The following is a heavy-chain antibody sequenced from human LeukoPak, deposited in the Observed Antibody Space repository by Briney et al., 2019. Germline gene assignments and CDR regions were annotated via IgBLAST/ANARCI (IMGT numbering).Heavy chain of an antibody. V-gene: IGHV3-21*04. Sequence: GGSLRLSCAASGFTFSSYSMNWVRQAPGKGLEWVSSISSSSSYIYYADSVKGRFTISRDNSKNTLYLQMNSLRAEDTAVYYCAKDTDKHYYGSGSHFDYWGQGTLVTVSS. CDR3: AKDTDKHYYGSGSHFDY. D-gene: IGHD3-10*01. J-gene: IGHJ4*02. CDR2: ISSSSSYI. CDR1: GFTFSSYS.